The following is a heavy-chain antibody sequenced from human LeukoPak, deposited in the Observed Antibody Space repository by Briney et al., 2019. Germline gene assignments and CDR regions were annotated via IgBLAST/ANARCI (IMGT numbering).Heavy chain of an antibody. V-gene: IGHV3-7*04. Sequence: GGSLRLSCAASGFTFSSYWMSWVRQAPGKGLEWVANVKQDGSEKYYVDSVKGRFTISRDNAKNSLYLQMNSLRAEDTAVYYCARVRVIVVVNDDAFDIWGQGTMVTVSS. CDR1: GFTFSSYW. J-gene: IGHJ3*02. CDR2: VKQDGSEK. D-gene: IGHD3-22*01. CDR3: ARVRVIVVVNDDAFDI.